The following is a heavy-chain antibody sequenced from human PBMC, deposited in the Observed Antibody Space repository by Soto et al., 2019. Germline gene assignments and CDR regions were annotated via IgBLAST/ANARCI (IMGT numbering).Heavy chain of an antibody. CDR1: GFTFSTYN. CDR2: ISDSSSTI. CDR3: ARDDYPYYDDSSGYHFDY. D-gene: IGHD3-22*01. Sequence: GGSLRLSCAASGFTFSTYNMNWVRQAPGKGLEWVSYISDSSSTIHYADSVKGRFTISRDNAKNSLYLQMNSQRAEDTAVYYCARDDYPYYDDSSGYHFDYWGQGALVTVSS. J-gene: IGHJ4*02. V-gene: IGHV3-48*01.